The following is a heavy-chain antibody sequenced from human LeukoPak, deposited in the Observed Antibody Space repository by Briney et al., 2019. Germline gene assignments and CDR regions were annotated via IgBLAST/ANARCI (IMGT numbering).Heavy chain of an antibody. V-gene: IGHV4-59*13. J-gene: IGHJ4*02. CDR3: ARGRPDPQNSDYWDY. CDR2: IHYTGRT. Sequence: PSETLSLTCTISRGSISTYYWSWIRQTPGTTLEWIGNIHYTGRTRYNPSLESRVTMSLDTPKNEFSLRLTSMTAADSAVYYCARGRPDPQNSDYWDYWGQGTLVTVSS. CDR1: RGSISTYY. D-gene: IGHD3-22*01.